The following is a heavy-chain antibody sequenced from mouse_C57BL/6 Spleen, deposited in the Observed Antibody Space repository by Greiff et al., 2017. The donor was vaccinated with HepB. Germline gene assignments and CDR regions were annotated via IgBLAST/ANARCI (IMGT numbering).Heavy chain of an antibody. V-gene: IGHV1-80*01. CDR1: GYAFSSYW. Sequence: QVQLQQSGAELVKPGASVKISCKASGYAFSSYWMNWVKQRPGKGLEWIGQIYPGDGDTNYNGKFKGKATLTADKSSSTAYMQLSSLTSEDSAVYFCARGLGTTVVATDWYFDVWGTGTTVTVSS. CDR2: IYPGDGDT. CDR3: ARGLGTTVVATDWYFDV. J-gene: IGHJ1*03. D-gene: IGHD1-1*01.